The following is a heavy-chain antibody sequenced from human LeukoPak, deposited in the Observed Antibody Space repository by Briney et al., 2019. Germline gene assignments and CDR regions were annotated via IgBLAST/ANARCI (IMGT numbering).Heavy chain of an antibody. CDR2: INPNSGGT. CDR1: GHTFTGYY. D-gene: IGHD6-13*01. V-gene: IGHV1-2*02. CDR3: ARARSSSWCFDY. J-gene: IGHJ4*02. Sequence: ASVKVSCKASGHTFTGYYMHWVRQAPGQGLEWMGWINPNSGGTNYAQKFQGRVTMTRDTSISTAYMELSRLRSDDTAVYYCARARSSSWCFDYWGQGTLVTVSS.